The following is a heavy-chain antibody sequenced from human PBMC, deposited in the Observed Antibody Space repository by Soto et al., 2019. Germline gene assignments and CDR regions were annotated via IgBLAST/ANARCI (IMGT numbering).Heavy chain of an antibody. J-gene: IGHJ3*02. CDR3: VRNSGYCSHVGCQGDAYDI. CDR1: GFTFTSHW. D-gene: IGHD2-15*01. V-gene: IGHV3-7*04. CDR2: KKKDGSET. Sequence: EVQLVESGGGLVQPGGSLRLSCPASGFTFTSHWRTWFRQAPGKGLEWVANKKKDGSETHYVDSVKGRFTISRDNAKNEVYLQMNSLRAEDTAMFYCVRNSGYCSHVGCQGDAYDIWGQGTMVTVSS.